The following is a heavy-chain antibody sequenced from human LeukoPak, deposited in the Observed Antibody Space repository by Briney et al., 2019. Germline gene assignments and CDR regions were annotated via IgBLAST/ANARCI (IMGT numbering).Heavy chain of an antibody. J-gene: IGHJ4*02. D-gene: IGHD3-10*01. CDR3: ARARLATYYYGSGSSFDLLIDY. V-gene: IGHV1-18*01. CDR2: ISAYNGNT. Sequence: GASVKVSCKASGYTFTSYGISWVRQAPGQGLEWMGWISAYNGNTNYAQKFQGRVTMTRDTSTSTVYMELSSLRSEDTAVYYCARARLATYYYGSGSSFDLLIDYWGQGTLVTVSS. CDR1: GYTFTSYG.